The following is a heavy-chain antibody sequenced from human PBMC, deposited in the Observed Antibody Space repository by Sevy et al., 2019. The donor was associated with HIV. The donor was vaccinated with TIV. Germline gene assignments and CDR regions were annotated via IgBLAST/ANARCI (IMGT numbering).Heavy chain of an antibody. CDR2: INPNSGGT. J-gene: IGHJ4*02. D-gene: IGHD6-13*01. CDR1: GYTFTGYY. CDR3: ARVSLSSSWYLLDY. V-gene: IGHV1-2*02. Sequence: ASVKVSCKASGYTFTGYYMHWVRQAPGQGLEWMGWINPNSGGTNYAQKFQGRVTMTRDTSISTAYMELSRLRSDDTAVYYCARVSLSSSWYLLDYWGQGTLVTVSS.